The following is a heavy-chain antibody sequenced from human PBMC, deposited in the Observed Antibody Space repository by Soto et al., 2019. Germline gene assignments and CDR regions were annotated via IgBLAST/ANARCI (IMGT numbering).Heavy chain of an antibody. V-gene: IGHV2-5*01. Sequence: SGPTLVNPTQTLTLTCTFSGFSLSTSGVGVGWIRQPPGKALEWLALIYWNDDKRYSPSLKSRLTITKDTSKNQVVLTMTNMDPVDTATYYCAHSPPSGGSVSYHDGEHSYYYSYGMGVWGQGTTVTVFS. CDR2: IYWNDDK. CDR1: GFSLSTSGVG. CDR3: AHSPPSGGSVSYHDGEHSYYYSYGMGV. J-gene: IGHJ6*02. D-gene: IGHD3-10*01.